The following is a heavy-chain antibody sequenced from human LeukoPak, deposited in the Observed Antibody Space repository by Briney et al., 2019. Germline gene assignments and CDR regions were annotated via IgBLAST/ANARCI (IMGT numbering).Heavy chain of an antibody. Sequence: SETLSLTCTVSGGSISSYYWSWIRQPPGKGLEWIGYIYYSGYTNYNPSLKSRVTISLDMSKNQFSLKLNSVTAADTAVYYCAREGQWLPDWFDPWGQGTLVTVSS. D-gene: IGHD6-19*01. V-gene: IGHV4-59*01. CDR3: AREGQWLPDWFDP. CDR2: IYYSGYT. J-gene: IGHJ5*02. CDR1: GGSISSYY.